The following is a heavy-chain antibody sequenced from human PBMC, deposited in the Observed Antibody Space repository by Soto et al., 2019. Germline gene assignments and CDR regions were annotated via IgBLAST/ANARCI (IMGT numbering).Heavy chain of an antibody. Sequence: EVPLVESGGGLVQPGGSLRLSCAASGFTFRIYSMNWIRQAPGKGLEWVSYMTSDMKTIHYADSVKGRFTISRDNARNSVYLQMTSLRDEATAVYYCARSVEGHFDYWGQGTLVTVSS. V-gene: IGHV3-48*02. CDR1: GFTFRIYS. CDR3: ARSVEGHFDY. CDR2: MTSDMKTI. J-gene: IGHJ4*02. D-gene: IGHD6-19*01.